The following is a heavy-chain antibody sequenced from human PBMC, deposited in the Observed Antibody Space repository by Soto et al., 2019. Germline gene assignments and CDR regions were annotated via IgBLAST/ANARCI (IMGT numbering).Heavy chain of an antibody. Sequence: QLQLQESGPGLVKPSETLSLTCTVSGVSITNTSYYWGWIRQPPGQGLEWTGPIYFSGSTCDNPSLKSRLTISVDTSKNQFSLRLSSVTAADTAVYYCARHGSYWGQGTLVAVSS. V-gene: IGHV4-39*01. CDR3: ARHGSY. CDR1: GVSITNTSYY. CDR2: IYFSGST. J-gene: IGHJ4*02.